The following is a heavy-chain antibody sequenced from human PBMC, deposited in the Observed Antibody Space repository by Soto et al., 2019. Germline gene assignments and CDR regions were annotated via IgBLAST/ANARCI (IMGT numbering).Heavy chain of an antibody. J-gene: IGHJ6*02. CDR2: IYYSGST. V-gene: IGHV4-59*01. Sequence: SETLSLTCTVSGGSISSYYWSWIRQPPGKGLEWIGYIYYSGSTNYNPSLKSRVTISVDTSKNQFSLKLSSVTAADTAVYYCARLGIGYGMDVWGQGTTVTVSS. D-gene: IGHD3-3*01. CDR3: ARLGIGYGMDV. CDR1: GGSISSYY.